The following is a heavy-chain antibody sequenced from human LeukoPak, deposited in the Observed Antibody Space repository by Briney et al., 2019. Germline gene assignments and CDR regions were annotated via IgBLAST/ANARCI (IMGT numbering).Heavy chain of an antibody. CDR1: GGSISSNNYY. Sequence: SETLSLTCTVSGGSISSNNYYWGWIRQPPGKGLEGLGSIYYSGSTYYNPSLKSQVTISADTSKNQFSLKLSSVTAADTAVYYCARSNSYVNWFDPWGQGTLVTVSS. D-gene: IGHD4-23*01. V-gene: IGHV4-39*01. J-gene: IGHJ5*02. CDR2: IYYSGST. CDR3: ARSNSYVNWFDP.